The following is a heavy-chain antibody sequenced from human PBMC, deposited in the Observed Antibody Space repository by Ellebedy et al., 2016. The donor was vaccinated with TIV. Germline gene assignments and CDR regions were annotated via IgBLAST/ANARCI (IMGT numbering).Heavy chain of an antibody. D-gene: IGHD1-26*01. V-gene: IGHV4-59*01. J-gene: IGHJ4*02. CDR3: VRGATTPGVFDY. CDR2: FYYSGST. CDR1: GGSISSYY. Sequence: MPSETLSLTCTVSGGSISSYYWSRIRQPPGKGLEWIGYFYYSGSTNYNPSLKSRVTISIDTSKDQFSLKPSSVTAADTAVYFCVRGATTPGVFDYWGQGTLVTVSS.